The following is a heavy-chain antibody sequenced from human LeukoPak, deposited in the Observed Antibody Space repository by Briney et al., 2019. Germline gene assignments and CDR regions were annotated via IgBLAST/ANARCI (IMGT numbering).Heavy chain of an antibody. J-gene: IGHJ1*01. CDR3: AIMHGYYDGSGYWVQ. V-gene: IGHV3-23*01. CDR1: GFTFGSDG. CDR2: ITPNADRT. Sequence: GESLRLSCAASGFTFGSDGMSWDRQAPGKGLEWVSFITPNADRTSYADSVEGRFTISRDNPRNTLYMQMNSLRDEDTAVYYCAIMHGYYDGSGYWVQWGQGTLVTVSS. D-gene: IGHD3-22*01.